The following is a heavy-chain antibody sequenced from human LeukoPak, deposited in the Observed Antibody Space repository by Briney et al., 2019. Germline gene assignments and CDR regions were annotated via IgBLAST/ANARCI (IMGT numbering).Heavy chain of an antibody. CDR1: GGTFSSYA. CDR2: IIPIFGTA. Sequence: ASVKVSCKASGGTFSSYAISWVRQAPGQGLEWMGGIIPIFGTANYAQKFQGRVTITADKSTSTAYMELRSLRSDDTAVYYCAISWGSYGFDYWGQGTLVTVSS. J-gene: IGHJ4*02. D-gene: IGHD5-18*01. V-gene: IGHV1-69*06. CDR3: AISWGSYGFDY.